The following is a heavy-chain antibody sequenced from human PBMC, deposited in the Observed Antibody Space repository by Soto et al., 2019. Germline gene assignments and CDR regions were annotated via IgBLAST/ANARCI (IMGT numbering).Heavy chain of an antibody. CDR1: EYTFTSYT. J-gene: IGHJ4*02. V-gene: IGHV1-3*01. D-gene: IGHD4-4*01. CDR2: INGGNGNT. CDR3: ARELQGLYYFDY. Sequence: ASVKGYCKASEYTFTSYTMHWVRQAPGQRLEWMGWINGGNGNTKYSQKFQGRVTITRDTSASTAYMELSSLRSDDTAVYYCARELQGLYYFDYWGQGTLVTVSS.